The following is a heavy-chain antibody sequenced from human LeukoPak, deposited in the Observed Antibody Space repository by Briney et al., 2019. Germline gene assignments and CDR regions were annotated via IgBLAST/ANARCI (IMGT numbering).Heavy chain of an antibody. D-gene: IGHD2-2*01. CDR1: GGSISSSSYY. CDR2: IYYSGST. Sequence: SETLSLTCTVSGGSISSSSYYWGWIRQPPGKGLEWIGSIYYSGSTYYNPSLKSRVTISVDTSKNQFSLKLSSVTAADTAVYYCARHDWVGGYCSSTSCALSPVDLWGRGTLVTVSS. CDR3: ARHDWVGGYCSSTSCALSPVDL. V-gene: IGHV4-39*01. J-gene: IGHJ2*01.